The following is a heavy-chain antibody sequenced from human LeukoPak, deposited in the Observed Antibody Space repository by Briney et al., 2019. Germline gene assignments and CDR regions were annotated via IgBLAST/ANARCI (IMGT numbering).Heavy chain of an antibody. Sequence: GGSLRLSCAASGFTFNTYIMNWVRQAPGKGLEWVAFIRYDGSNKYYADSVKGRFTISRDNSKNTLYLQMNSLRAEDTAVYYCAKGDHYYDSSGPIDYWGQGTLVTVSS. V-gene: IGHV3-30*02. CDR3: AKGDHYYDSSGPIDY. D-gene: IGHD3-22*01. CDR2: IRYDGSNK. J-gene: IGHJ4*02. CDR1: GFTFNTYI.